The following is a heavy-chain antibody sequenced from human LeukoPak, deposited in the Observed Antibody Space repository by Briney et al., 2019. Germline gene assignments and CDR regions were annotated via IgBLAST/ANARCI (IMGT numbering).Heavy chain of an antibody. J-gene: IGHJ4*02. CDR3: ATDRVRKPHRGYSYGHQAY. Sequence: ASVKVSCKTSGGTFSSFAISRVRQAPGLGLEWMGGFDPEDGETIYAQKFQGRVTMTEDTSTDTAYMELSSLRSEDTAVYYCATDRVRKPHRGYSYGHQAYWGQGTLVTVSS. V-gene: IGHV1-24*01. D-gene: IGHD5-18*01. CDR1: GGTFSSFA. CDR2: FDPEDGET.